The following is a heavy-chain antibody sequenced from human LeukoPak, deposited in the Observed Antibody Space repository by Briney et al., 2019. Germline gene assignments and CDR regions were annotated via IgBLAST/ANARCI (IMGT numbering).Heavy chain of an antibody. CDR3: ARANHYDYVWGSYRSVAFDI. V-gene: IGHV4-59*01. CDR2: ICYSGST. D-gene: IGHD3-16*02. J-gene: IGHJ3*02. Sequence: PSETLSLTCTVSGGSISSYYWSWIRQPPGKGLEWIGYICYSGSTNYNPSLKSRVTISVDTSKNQFSLKLSSVTAADTAVYYCARANHYDYVWGSYRSVAFDIWGQGTMVTVSS. CDR1: GGSISSYY.